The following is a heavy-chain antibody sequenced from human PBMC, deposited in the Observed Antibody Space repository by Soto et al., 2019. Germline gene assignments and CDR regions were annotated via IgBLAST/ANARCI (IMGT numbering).Heavy chain of an antibody. CDR1: GFTFSSYA. J-gene: IGHJ6*02. Sequence: GGSLRLSCAASGFTFSSYAMSWVRQAPGKGLEWVSAISGSGGSTYYADSVKGRFTISRDNSKNTLYLQMNSLRAEDTAVYYCAKVRSVAGTRVRYYYGMDVWGQGTTVTVSS. CDR2: ISGSGGST. CDR3: AKVRSVAGTRVRYYYGMDV. V-gene: IGHV3-23*01. D-gene: IGHD6-19*01.